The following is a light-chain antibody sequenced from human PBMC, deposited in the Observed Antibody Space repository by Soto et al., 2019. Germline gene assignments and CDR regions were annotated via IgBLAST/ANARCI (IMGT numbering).Light chain of an antibody. CDR2: GAS. Sequence: DIVMTQSPGTLSLSPGERATLSCRASQSVSSGYLAWYQQKPGQAPRLLIYGASSRATGIPDRFSGSGSGTDFTLTISRLEPEDVAVYYCQQYGSSLFTFGPGTKVDIK. CDR3: QQYGSSLFT. CDR1: QSVSSGY. J-gene: IGKJ3*01. V-gene: IGKV3-20*01.